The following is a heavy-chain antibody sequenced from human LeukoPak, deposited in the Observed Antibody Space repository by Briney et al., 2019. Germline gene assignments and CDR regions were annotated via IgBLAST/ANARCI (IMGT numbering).Heavy chain of an antibody. V-gene: IGHV3-23*01. CDR1: GFTFSNYA. CDR2: ISGSGGST. Sequence: GGSLRLSCAASGFTFSNYALSWVRQAPGKGLEWVSAISGSGGSTYYADSVKGRFTISRDNSKETLCLQVNSLRAEDTAVYYCAKAKGSGLKYYFDYWGQGTLVTVSS. CDR3: AKAKGSGLKYYFDY. D-gene: IGHD6-19*01. J-gene: IGHJ4*02.